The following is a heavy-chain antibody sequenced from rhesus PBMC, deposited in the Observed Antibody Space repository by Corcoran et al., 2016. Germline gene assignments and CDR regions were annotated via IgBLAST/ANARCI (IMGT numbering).Heavy chain of an antibody. CDR1: GYTFTSYY. D-gene: IGHD6-31*01. Sequence: QVQLVQSGAEIKQPGASVKLSCKASGYTFTSYYMHWVRQAPEQGLEWIELISPYNGNKGYEQKFQGRVTITTETSTNTGYMELSSLRSEDTAVYYCTRSIAAAGPLDSWGQGVVVTVSS. V-gene: IGHV1-180*01. CDR3: TRSIAAAGPLDS. CDR2: ISPYNGNK. J-gene: IGHJ6*01.